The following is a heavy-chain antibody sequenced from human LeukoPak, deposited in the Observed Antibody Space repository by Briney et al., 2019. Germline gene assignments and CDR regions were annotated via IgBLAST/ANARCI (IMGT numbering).Heavy chain of an antibody. J-gene: IGHJ4*02. CDR2: INHSGST. D-gene: IGHD3-22*01. Sequence: SETLSLTCAVYGGSFGGFYWSWIRRPPGKGLEWIGEINHSGSTNYNPSLKGRVMISIDTSKNQFSLKLSSVTAADTAVYYCARRGRGLRYYFDSGGYYLFDFWGQGALVTVSS. CDR3: ARRGRGLRYYFDSGGYYLFDF. V-gene: IGHV4-34*01. CDR1: GGSFGGFY.